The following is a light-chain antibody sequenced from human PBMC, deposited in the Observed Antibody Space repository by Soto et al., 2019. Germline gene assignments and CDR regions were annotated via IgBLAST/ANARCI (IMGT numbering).Light chain of an antibody. CDR2: DAS. J-gene: IGKJ5*01. Sequence: GDRVTITCQASQDISNYLNWYQQKPGKAPKLLIYDASNLETGVPSRFSGSGSGTDFTFTISSLQPEDIATYYCQQYDNLITFGQWTRLEIK. CDR3: QQYDNLIT. V-gene: IGKV1-33*01. CDR1: QDISNY.